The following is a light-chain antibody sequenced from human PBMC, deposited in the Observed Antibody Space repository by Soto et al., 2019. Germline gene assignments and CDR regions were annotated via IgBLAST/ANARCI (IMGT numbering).Light chain of an antibody. CDR1: QSVSSSY. CDR3: QQYNNWPRT. Sequence: EIGLTQSPGTLSLYPGERATLSCRASQSVSSSYLAWYWQKPGQAPRLLIYGASTRATGIPARFSGSGSGTEFTLTISGLQSEDFAVYYCQQYNNWPRTFGQRTKVDI. CDR2: GAS. V-gene: IGKV3-15*01. J-gene: IGKJ1*01.